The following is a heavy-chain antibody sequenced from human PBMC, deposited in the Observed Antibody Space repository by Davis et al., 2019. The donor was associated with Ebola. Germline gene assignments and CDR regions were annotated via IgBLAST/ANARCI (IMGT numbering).Heavy chain of an antibody. D-gene: IGHD2-2*01. J-gene: IGHJ4*02. V-gene: IGHV3-7*03. CDR2: IKQDGSEK. Sequence: GGSLRLSCAASGFTFSSYWMSWVRQAPGKGLEWVANIKQDGSEKYYVDSVKGRFTISRDNAKNSLYLQMNSLRAEDTAVYYCAKRRSAVGFSTLDYWGQGTLVTVSS. CDR3: AKRRSAVGFSTLDY. CDR1: GFTFSSYW.